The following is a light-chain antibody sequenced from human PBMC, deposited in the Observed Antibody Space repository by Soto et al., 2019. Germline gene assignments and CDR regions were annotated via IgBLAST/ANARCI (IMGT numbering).Light chain of an antibody. CDR1: QSVSNY. CDR3: QQRSSWPLFT. Sequence: EIVLTQSPATLSLSPGERATLSCRASQSVSNYLAWFQQKPGQAPSLLIYDASNRATGIPARFTGSGSGTDFTLTLSSLEPEDFAVYYCQQRSSWPLFTFGGGTKVEI. J-gene: IGKJ4*01. CDR2: DAS. V-gene: IGKV3-11*01.